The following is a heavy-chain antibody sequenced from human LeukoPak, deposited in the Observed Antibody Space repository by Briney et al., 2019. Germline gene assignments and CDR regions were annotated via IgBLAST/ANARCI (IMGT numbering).Heavy chain of an antibody. CDR3: ATVNEVTTVTTGNWFDP. V-gene: IGHV1-24*01. CDR1: GYTLTELS. D-gene: IGHD4-11*01. CDR2: FDPEDGET. Sequence: ASVKVSCKVSGYTLTELSMHWVRQAPGKGLEWMGGFDPEDGETTYAQKFQGRVTMTEDTSTDTAYMELSSLRSEDTAVYYCATVNEVTTVTTGNWFDPWGQGTPVTVSS. J-gene: IGHJ5*02.